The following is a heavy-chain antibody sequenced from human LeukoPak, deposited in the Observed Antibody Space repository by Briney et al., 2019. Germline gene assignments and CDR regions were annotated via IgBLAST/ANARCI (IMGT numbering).Heavy chain of an antibody. V-gene: IGHV3-49*04. Sequence: TGGSLRLSCTASGFTFGDCAMSWVRQAPGKGLEWVGFIRSKAYGGTTEYAASVKGRFTISRDDSKSIAYLQMNSLKTEDTAVYYCTRDRSYDSSGYYSGDYWGQGTLVTVSS. CDR1: GFTFGDCA. J-gene: IGHJ4*02. D-gene: IGHD3-22*01. CDR2: IRSKAYGGTT. CDR3: TRDRSYDSSGYYSGDY.